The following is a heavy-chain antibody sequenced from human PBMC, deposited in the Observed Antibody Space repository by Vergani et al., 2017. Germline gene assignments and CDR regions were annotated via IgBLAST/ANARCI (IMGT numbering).Heavy chain of an antibody. V-gene: IGHV3-21*01. Sequence: VQLVESGGGLVKPGGSLRLSCAASGFTFSSYSMNWVRQAPGKGLEWVSSISSSSSYIYYADSVKGRFTISRDNAKNSLYLQMNSLRAEDTAVYYCASSITIFGVVKFDPWGQGTLVTVSS. CDR2: ISSSSSYI. J-gene: IGHJ5*02. CDR3: ASSITIFGVVKFDP. D-gene: IGHD3-3*01. CDR1: GFTFSSYS.